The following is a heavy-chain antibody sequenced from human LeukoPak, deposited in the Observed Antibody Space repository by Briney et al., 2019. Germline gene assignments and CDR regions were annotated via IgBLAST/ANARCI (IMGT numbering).Heavy chain of an antibody. Sequence: GGSLRLSCAASGFTFSSYEMNWVREAPGKGLEWVSYISSSGGTIYYADSVKGRFTISRDNAKNSLYLQMNSLRAEDTAVYYCARDSRQGAFDIWGQGTMVTVSS. CDR2: ISSSGGTI. CDR3: ARDSRQGAFDI. CDR1: GFTFSSYE. V-gene: IGHV3-48*03. J-gene: IGHJ3*02.